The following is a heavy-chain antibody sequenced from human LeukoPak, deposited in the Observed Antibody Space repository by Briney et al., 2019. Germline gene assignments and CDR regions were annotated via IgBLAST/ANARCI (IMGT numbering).Heavy chain of an antibody. Sequence: QPGGSLRLSCSATGFIFCSDWMKWVRQAPGKGLEWVATIKQDGSAKHYGDSVKGRFTIPRDNAKNTLYLEMNTLRAEDTAVYYCATGEGHWGQGTLVTVSS. CDR1: GFIFCSDW. CDR3: ATGEGH. CDR2: IKQDGSAK. J-gene: IGHJ4*02. V-gene: IGHV3-7*01. D-gene: IGHD2-21*01.